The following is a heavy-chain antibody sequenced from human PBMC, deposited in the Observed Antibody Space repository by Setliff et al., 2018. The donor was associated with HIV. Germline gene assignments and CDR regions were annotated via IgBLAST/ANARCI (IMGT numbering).Heavy chain of an antibody. Sequence: GGSLRLSCAASGFTFGDYAMSWVRQAPGKGLEWVSYIGNSGSPIYYADSVKGRFTISRDNAKNSLYLQMNGLRAEDTAVYYCAREVARNDIDYWGQGTLVTVSS. CDR2: IGNSGSPI. J-gene: IGHJ4*02. D-gene: IGHD1-1*01. V-gene: IGHV3-48*03. CDR3: AREVARNDIDY. CDR1: GFTFGDYA.